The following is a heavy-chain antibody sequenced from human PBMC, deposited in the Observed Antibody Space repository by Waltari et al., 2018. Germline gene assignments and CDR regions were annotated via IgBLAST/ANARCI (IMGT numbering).Heavy chain of an antibody. Sequence: QLLLQESGPGLVRPSQTLSLTCTVSGGSGSSTSFYWAWVRQPPGKGLEWMGTLYYGGDTYYNPSLKSRITLSVDTSKNQFSLDLMSVTAADTAMYYCARQGFYGSAKHFDDWGQGTVVAVSS. D-gene: IGHD3-10*01. CDR2: LYYGGDT. V-gene: IGHV4-39*01. J-gene: IGHJ4*02. CDR1: GGSGSSTSFY. CDR3: ARQGFYGSAKHFDD.